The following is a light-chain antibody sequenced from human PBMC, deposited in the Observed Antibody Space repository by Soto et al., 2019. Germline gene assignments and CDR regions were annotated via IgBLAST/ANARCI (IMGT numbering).Light chain of an antibody. CDR1: SNDVGGYKY. Sequence: QSALTQPASVSGSPGQSITISCTGTSNDVGGYKYVSWYQQYPGKVPKIIIFDVNNRPSGVSNRFFGSKSGNTASLTISGLQTEDEADYYCASYARGTTLVVFGGVTKLTVL. V-gene: IGLV2-14*01. CDR2: DVN. CDR3: ASYARGTTLVV. J-gene: IGLJ2*01.